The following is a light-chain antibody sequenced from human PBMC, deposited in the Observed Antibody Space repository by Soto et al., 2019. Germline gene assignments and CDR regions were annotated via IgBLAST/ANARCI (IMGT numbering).Light chain of an antibody. CDR2: RNN. CDR1: SSNIGSNY. Sequence: QSVLTQPPSASGTPGQRVTISCSGSSSNIGSNYVYWYQQLPGTAPKLLIYRNNQRPSGVPDRFSGSKSGTSASLAISGLRSEDEADYYCAAWGDSLSALFGTGTKVTVL. CDR3: AAWGDSLSAL. J-gene: IGLJ1*01. V-gene: IGLV1-47*01.